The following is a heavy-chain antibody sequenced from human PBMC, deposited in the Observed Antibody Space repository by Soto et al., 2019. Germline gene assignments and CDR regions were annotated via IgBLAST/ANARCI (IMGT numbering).Heavy chain of an antibody. CDR1: GGTFSSYA. D-gene: IGHD2-21*02. CDR3: ARVSRPDSGYDLKINCGGDCYSGWFDP. V-gene: IGHV1-69*13. CDR2: IIPIFGTA. Sequence: ASVKVSCKASGGTFSSYAISWVRQAPGQGLEWMGGIIPIFGTANYAQKFQGRVTITADESTSTAYMELGSLRSEDTAGYYCARVSRPDSGYDLKINCGGDCYSGWFDPWGQGTLVTVSS. J-gene: IGHJ5*02.